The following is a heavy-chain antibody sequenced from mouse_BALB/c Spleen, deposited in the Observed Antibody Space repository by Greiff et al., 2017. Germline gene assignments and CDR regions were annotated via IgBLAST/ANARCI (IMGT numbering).Heavy chain of an antibody. V-gene: IGHV5-9-4*01. J-gene: IGHJ3*01. CDR1: GFTFSSYA. Sequence: EVQVVESGGGLVKPGGSLKLSCAASGFTFSSYAMSWVRQSPEKRLEWVAEISSGGSYTYYPDTVTGRFTISRDNAKNTLYLEMSSLKSEDTAMYYCAREGNYYGSSSFAYWGQGTLVTVSA. D-gene: IGHD1-1*01. CDR3: AREGNYYGSSSFAY. CDR2: ISSGGSYT.